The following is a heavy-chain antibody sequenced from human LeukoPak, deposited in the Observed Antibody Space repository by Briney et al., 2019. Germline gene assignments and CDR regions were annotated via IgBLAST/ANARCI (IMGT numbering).Heavy chain of an antibody. J-gene: IGHJ4*02. Sequence: GGSLRLSCAASGFTFSNYIMHWVRQAPGKGLDWVAVILENGSNQYYADSVKGRFTISRDNSKHTLFLQMNSLRGEDTAMYYCARVQGGGYRTADYWGQGTLVTVPS. D-gene: IGHD6-19*01. CDR1: GFTFSNYI. CDR2: ILENGSNQ. CDR3: ARVQGGGYRTADY. V-gene: IGHV3-30*04.